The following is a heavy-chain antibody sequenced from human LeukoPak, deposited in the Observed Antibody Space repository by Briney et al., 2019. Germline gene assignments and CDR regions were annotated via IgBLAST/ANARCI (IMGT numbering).Heavy chain of an antibody. CDR2: ISAYIGNT. J-gene: IGHJ5*02. V-gene: IGHV1-18*01. D-gene: IGHD2-2*01. CDR1: GYTFTSYA. Sequence: GASLKVSCKASGYTFTSYAISWVRQAPGQGLEWMGWISAYIGNTNYAQKLQGRVTITTDTSTSTAYINLSMLRSHNTAGYYFSRDPGRYEDIVVVPAATYNWFDPWGQGTLVTVSS. CDR3: SRDPGRYEDIVVVPAATYNWFDP.